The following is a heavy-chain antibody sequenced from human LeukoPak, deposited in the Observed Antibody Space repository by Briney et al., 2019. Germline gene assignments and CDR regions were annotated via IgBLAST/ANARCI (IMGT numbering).Heavy chain of an antibody. V-gene: IGHV4-61*01. J-gene: IGHJ4*02. Sequence: SETLSLTCTVSGDSVSSDSYYWSWIQQPPGKGLEWIGYIYYSGTTKQNPSLKSRVTLPVDTSKNQLSLKLTSVTAADTAVYYCARDSRGYYDTSGYFDYWGQGTLVTVSS. D-gene: IGHD3-22*01. CDR3: ARDSRGYYDTSGYFDY. CDR2: IYYSGTT. CDR1: GDSVSSDSYY.